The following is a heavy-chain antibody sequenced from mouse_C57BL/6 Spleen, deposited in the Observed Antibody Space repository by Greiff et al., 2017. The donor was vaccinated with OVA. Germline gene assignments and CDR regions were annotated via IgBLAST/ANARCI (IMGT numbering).Heavy chain of an antibody. CDR3: TRSSLGRTFDY. J-gene: IGHJ2*01. CDR2: IDPETGGT. CDR1: GYTFTDYE. D-gene: IGHD4-1*01. Sequence: VKLVESGAELVRPGASVTLSCKASGYTFTDYEMHWVKQTPVHGLEWIGAIDPETGGTAYNQKFKGKAILTADKSSSTAYMELRSLTSEDSAVYYCTRSSLGRTFDYWGQGTTLTVSS. V-gene: IGHV1-15*01.